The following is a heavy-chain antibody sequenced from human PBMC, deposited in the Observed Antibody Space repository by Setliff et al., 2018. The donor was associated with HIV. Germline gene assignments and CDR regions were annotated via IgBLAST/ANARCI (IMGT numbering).Heavy chain of an antibody. Sequence: PGGSLRLSCAASGFTFSRYWTSWVRQAPGKGLEWVANINQDGSEKYYVDSVKGRFTISRDNAKNSLYLQMNSLRAEDTAVYYCARDPPYDILTGYYGDAFDIWGQGTMVTVSS. CDR3: ARDPPYDILTGYYGDAFDI. D-gene: IGHD3-9*01. CDR2: INQDGSEK. V-gene: IGHV3-7*01. CDR1: GFTFSRYW. J-gene: IGHJ3*02.